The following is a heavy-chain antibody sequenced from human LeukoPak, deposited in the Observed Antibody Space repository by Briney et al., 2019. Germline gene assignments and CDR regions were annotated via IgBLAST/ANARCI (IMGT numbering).Heavy chain of an antibody. V-gene: IGHV3-30-3*01. Sequence: AXHWVRQAPGXXXEWGAVISYDGSNKYYADSVKGRFTISRDNSKNTLYLQMNSLRAEDTAVYYCAREFYGDYVRYYFDYWGQGTLVTVSS. CDR2: ISYDGSNK. D-gene: IGHD4-17*01. CDR1: A. J-gene: IGHJ4*02. CDR3: AREFYGDYVRYYFDY.